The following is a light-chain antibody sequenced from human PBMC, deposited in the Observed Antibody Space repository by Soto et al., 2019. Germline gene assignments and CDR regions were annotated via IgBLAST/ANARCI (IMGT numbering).Light chain of an antibody. CDR2: DVS. CDR3: CSYAGSYTYV. V-gene: IGLV2-11*01. Sequence: QSVLTQPRSVSGSPGQSVTISCTGTSSDVGYYNYVSWYQQHPGKAPKLMIYDVSKRPSGVPDRFSGSTSGNTASLTISGLQAEDEADYSCCSYAGSYTYVFGTGTKVTVL. CDR1: SSDVGYYNY. J-gene: IGLJ1*01.